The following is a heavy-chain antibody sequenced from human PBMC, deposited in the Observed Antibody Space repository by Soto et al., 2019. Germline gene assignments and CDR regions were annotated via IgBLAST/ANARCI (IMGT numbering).Heavy chain of an antibody. CDR2: IFYSGSP. V-gene: IGHV4-39*01. Sequence: LSLTCTVSGGSISSSSYFWGWMRQPPGKGLEWIGSIFYSGSPYYNPSLQSRVTISVDTSKNQFSLKVSGVSAADTAVYYCATSQKGYNWNYFDHWGQGALVTVSS. J-gene: IGHJ4*02. D-gene: IGHD1-20*01. CDR1: GGSISSSSYF. CDR3: ATSQKGYNWNYFDH.